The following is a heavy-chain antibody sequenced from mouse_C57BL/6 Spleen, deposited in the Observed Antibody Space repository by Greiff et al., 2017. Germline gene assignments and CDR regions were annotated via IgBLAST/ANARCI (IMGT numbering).Heavy chain of an antibody. V-gene: IGHV1-19*01. CDR1: GYTFTDYY. Sequence: VQLQQSGPVLVKPGASVKMSCKASGYTFTDYYMNWVKQSHGKSLEWIGVINPSNGGTSYNQKFKGKATLTVDKSSSTAYMELNSLTSEDSAVXYCARNGDGFPRAMDYWGQGTSGTVSS. D-gene: IGHD2-3*01. J-gene: IGHJ4*01. CDR2: INPSNGGT. CDR3: ARNGDGFPRAMDY.